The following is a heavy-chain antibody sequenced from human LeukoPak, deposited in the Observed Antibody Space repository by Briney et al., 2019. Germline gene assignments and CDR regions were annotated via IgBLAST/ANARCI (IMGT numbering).Heavy chain of an antibody. CDR1: GFTFDDYA. CDR3: VKDVGLYGDYFDS. CDR2: IGWNSGTI. J-gene: IGHJ4*02. Sequence: GGSLRLSCAASGFTFDDYAMHWVRQAPGKGLEWVSGIGWNSGTIAYADSVKGRFTISRDNAKDSLYLQMSSLRVEDTALYYCVKDVGLYGDYFDSRGQGSLVSVSS. V-gene: IGHV3-9*01. D-gene: IGHD3/OR15-3a*01.